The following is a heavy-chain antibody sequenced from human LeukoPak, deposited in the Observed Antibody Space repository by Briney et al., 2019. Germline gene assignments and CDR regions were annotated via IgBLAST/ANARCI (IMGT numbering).Heavy chain of an antibody. CDR2: MIPIFGIA. D-gene: IGHD5-18*01. J-gene: IGHJ4*02. Sequence: PVNASCKPSRGIFSTYAIIWVRQSPGHRLEWMGRMIPIFGIANYAQKFQGRVTITEDKSTSTDYMKLSRLRDEDTAVYYCARLGDTAHLSESWPPYYWGQGTLVTVSS. V-gene: IGHV1-69*04. CDR3: ARLGDTAHLSESWPPYY. CDR1: RGIFSTYA.